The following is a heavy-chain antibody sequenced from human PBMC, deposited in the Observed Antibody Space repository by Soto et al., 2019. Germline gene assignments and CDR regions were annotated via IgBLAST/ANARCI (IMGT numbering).Heavy chain of an antibody. J-gene: IGHJ5*02. D-gene: IGHD2-21*02. V-gene: IGHV4-4*02. CDR2: IHHSGSA. CDR1: GVSIISSTW. Sequence: QVQLQESGPGLVKPSGTLSLTCTVSGVSIISSTWWTWVRQSPGRGLEWLGEIHHSGSANYNPSIKRGVSMSVDKSKNQFSLSLRPVTAADTAVYYCTRADFLRGAWGQGILVTVSS. CDR3: TRADFLRGA.